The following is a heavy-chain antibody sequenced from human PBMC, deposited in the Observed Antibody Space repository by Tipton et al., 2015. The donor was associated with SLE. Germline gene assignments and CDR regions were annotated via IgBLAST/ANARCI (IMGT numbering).Heavy chain of an antibody. CDR2: VNSTGST. J-gene: IGHJ6*03. CDR1: GVSISRSRYY. CDR3: TRDRTPDYYYYYMDV. Sequence: LRLSCTVSGVSISRSRYYSSRSWIRQSAGKGLEWIGRVNSTGSTHYNPSLKSRVTMSVDTTENQFFLRVTSVNAPDSAIYYCTRDRTPDYYYYYMDVWGNGITVTVSS. V-gene: IGHV4-61*02.